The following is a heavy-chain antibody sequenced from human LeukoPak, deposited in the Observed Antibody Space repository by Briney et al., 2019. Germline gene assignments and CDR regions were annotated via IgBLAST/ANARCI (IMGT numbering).Heavy chain of an antibody. CDR2: INPNSGGT. CDR3: ARFRHVAVAGTPHFDY. D-gene: IGHD6-19*01. V-gene: IGHV1-2*02. J-gene: IGHJ4*02. Sequence: ASVTVSCKASGYTFTDFHIHWVRQAPGQGLEWMGWINPNSGGTNYAPKFHGRVTMTRDTSINTAYMELSSLKSNDTAIYYCARFRHVAVAGTPHFDYWGQGPLVTVSS. CDR1: GYTFTDFH.